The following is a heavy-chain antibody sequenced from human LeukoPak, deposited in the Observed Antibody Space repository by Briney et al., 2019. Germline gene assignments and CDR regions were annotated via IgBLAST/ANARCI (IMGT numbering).Heavy chain of an antibody. V-gene: IGHV1-8*01. CDR3: ARILRFLEPITMDV. CDR2: MNPNSGNT. J-gene: IGHJ6*03. D-gene: IGHD3-3*01. Sequence: ASVKVSCKASGYTFTSYDINSVRQATGQGLEWMGWMNPNSGNTGYAQKFQGRVTMTRNTSISTAYMELSSLRSEDTAVYYCARILRFLEPITMDVWGKGTTVTVSS. CDR1: GYTFTSYD.